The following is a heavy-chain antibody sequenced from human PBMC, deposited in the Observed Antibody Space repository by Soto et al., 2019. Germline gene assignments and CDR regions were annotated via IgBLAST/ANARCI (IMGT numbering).Heavy chain of an antibody. J-gene: IGHJ4*02. CDR2: INPRTGAT. CDR1: VYSFNGYY. Sequence: SVKVSCKASVYSFNGYYLHWVRQAPGQGLEWMGWINPRTGATHYAQKFQGRVTMTRDTSISTAYMELNSLKSDDAATYYCARDPIGGGSPYYIDSWGQGTLVTVSS. D-gene: IGHD3-10*01. CDR3: ARDPIGGGSPYYIDS. V-gene: IGHV1-2*02.